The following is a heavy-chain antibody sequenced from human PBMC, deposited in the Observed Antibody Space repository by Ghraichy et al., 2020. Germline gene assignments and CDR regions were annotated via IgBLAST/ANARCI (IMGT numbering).Heavy chain of an antibody. CDR3: ARGSRTGDYWYFDL. V-gene: IGHV3-72*01. CDR2: IRNKVKSYTT. D-gene: IGHD3/OR15-3a*01. J-gene: IGHJ2*01. CDR1: GFTFSDHY. Sequence: GESLNISCAASGFTFSDHYMDWVRQAPGKGLEWVGRIRNKVKSYTTEYAASVKGRFSISRDDSSNSLFLQMNSLITEDTAVYYCARGSRTGDYWYFDLSGRGTLVTVSS.